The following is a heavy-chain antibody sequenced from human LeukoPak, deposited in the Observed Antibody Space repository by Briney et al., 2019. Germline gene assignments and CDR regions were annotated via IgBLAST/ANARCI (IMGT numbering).Heavy chain of an antibody. Sequence: GGSLRLSCAASGFTFSSHAMSWVRQAPGKGLEWVSAISGSGGSTYYADSVKGRFTISRDNSKNTLYLQMNSLRAEDTAVYYCAKDLLDCSGGSCYYYYGMDVWGQGTTVTVSS. D-gene: IGHD2-15*01. J-gene: IGHJ6*02. CDR3: AKDLLDCSGGSCYYYYGMDV. CDR1: GFTFSSHA. CDR2: ISGSGGST. V-gene: IGHV3-23*01.